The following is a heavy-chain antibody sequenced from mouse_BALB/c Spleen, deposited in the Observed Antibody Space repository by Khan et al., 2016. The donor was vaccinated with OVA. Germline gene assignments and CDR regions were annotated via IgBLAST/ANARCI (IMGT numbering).Heavy chain of an antibody. CDR2: INTYTGEP. V-gene: IGHV9-3-1*01. Sequence: QIQLVQSGPELKKPGETVKISCKASGYTFRSFGMNWVKQAPGKGLKWMGWINTYTGEPTYADDFKGRYVFSLETSASTAYLQINNLKNEDTATYFCARPPYFSYVMVYWGKGTSVTVSS. J-gene: IGHJ4*01. CDR1: GYTFRSFG. CDR3: ARPPYFSYVMVY. D-gene: IGHD2-10*01.